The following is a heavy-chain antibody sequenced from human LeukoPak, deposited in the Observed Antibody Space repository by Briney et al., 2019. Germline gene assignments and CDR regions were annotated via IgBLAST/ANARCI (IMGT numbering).Heavy chain of an antibody. CDR2: IYTSGST. Sequence: SETLSLTCTVSGGSISSYYWSWIRQPAGKGLEWIGRIYTSGSTNYNPSLKSRVTMSVDTSKNQFSLKLSSVTAADTAVYYCGKADSSGWYEARYFDYRGQATLVTVPS. V-gene: IGHV4-4*07. J-gene: IGHJ4*02. CDR3: GKADSSGWYEARYFDY. D-gene: IGHD6-19*01. CDR1: GGSISSYY.